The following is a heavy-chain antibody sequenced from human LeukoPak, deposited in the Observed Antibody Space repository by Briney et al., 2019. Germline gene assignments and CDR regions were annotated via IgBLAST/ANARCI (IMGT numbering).Heavy chain of an antibody. J-gene: IGHJ3*02. CDR3: ARDPRDYCDSSGYFAFDI. CDR2: IYTSGST. V-gene: IGHV4-4*07. CDR1: GGSISSYY. Sequence: SETLSLTCTVSGGSISSYYWSWIRQPAGKGLEWIGRIYTSGSTNYNPSLKSRVTMSVDTSKNQFSLKLSSVTAADTAVYYCARDPRDYCDSSGYFAFDIWGQGTMVTVSS. D-gene: IGHD3-22*01.